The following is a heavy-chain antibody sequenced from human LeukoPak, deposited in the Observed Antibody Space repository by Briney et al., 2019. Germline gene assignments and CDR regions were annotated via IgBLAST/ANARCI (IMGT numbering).Heavy chain of an antibody. CDR2: MNPNSGNT. Sequence: ASVKVSCKASGYTFTSYDINWVRQATGQGLEWMGWMNPNSGNTGYAQKFQGRVTMTRNTSISTAYMELSSLRSEDTAVYYCARMPISILYCSGGSCLNWFDPWGQGTLVTVSS. CDR1: GYTFTSYD. D-gene: IGHD2-15*01. CDR3: ARMPISILYCSGGSCLNWFDP. V-gene: IGHV1-8*01. J-gene: IGHJ5*02.